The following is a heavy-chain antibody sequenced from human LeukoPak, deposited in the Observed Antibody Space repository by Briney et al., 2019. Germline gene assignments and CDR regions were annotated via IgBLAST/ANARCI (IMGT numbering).Heavy chain of an antibody. J-gene: IGHJ4*02. Sequence: PSETLSLTCTVSGDSISSYFWSWIRQPPGKGLEWIGYIYNSGSTNYNPSLKSRVTISADTSKNQFSLKLTSVTAADTAVYYCARVFMGIDYWGQGTLVTVSS. CDR2: IYNSGST. CDR3: ARVFMGIDY. CDR1: GDSISSYF. V-gene: IGHV4-59*01. D-gene: IGHD7-27*01.